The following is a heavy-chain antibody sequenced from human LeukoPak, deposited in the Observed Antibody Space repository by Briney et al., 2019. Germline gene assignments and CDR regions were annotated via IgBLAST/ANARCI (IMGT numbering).Heavy chain of an antibody. J-gene: IGHJ4*02. D-gene: IGHD4/OR15-4a*01. CDR2: INAVDADT. CDR1: GFMFSSFA. CDR3: AKQFLGAN. Sequence: GGSLRLSCAASGFMFSSFAMTWVRQAPGKGLEWVSTINAVDADTYYADSVKGRFTVSSDNSKNTLYLQMNSLRAEDTAVYYCAKQFLGANWGQGTPVIVSS. V-gene: IGHV3-23*01.